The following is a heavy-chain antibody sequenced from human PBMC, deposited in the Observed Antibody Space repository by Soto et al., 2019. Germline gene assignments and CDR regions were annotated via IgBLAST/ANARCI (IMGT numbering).Heavy chain of an antibody. CDR2: ISSSSSYI. V-gene: IGHV3-21*01. CDR3: ARDPHNYGMDV. J-gene: IGHJ6*02. Sequence: EVQLVESGGGLVKPGGSLRLSCAASGFTFSSYSMNWVRQAPGKGLEWVSFISSSSSYIYYADSVKGRFTISRDNAKNSLYLQMNSLRAEDTAVYYCARDPHNYGMDVWGQGTTVTVSS. CDR1: GFTFSSYS.